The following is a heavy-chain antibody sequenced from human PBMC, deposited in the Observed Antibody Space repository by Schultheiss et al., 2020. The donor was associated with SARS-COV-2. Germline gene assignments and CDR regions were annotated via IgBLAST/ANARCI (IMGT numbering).Heavy chain of an antibody. CDR3: ARGGYYSDY. J-gene: IGHJ4*02. CDR1: GGSISSYY. D-gene: IGHD3-22*01. V-gene: IGHV4-59*01. CDR2: IYYSGST. Sequence: SETLSLTCTVSGGSISSYYWSWIRQPPGKGLEWIGYIYYSGSTYYNPSLKSRVTISVDTSKNQFSLKLSSVTAADTAVYYCARGGYYSDYWGQGTLVTVSS.